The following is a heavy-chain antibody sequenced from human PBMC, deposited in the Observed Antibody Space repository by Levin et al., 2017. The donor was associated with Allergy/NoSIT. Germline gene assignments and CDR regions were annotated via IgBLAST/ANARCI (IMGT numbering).Heavy chain of an antibody. CDR3: ARDTVAARGSRYYYGMDV. CDR1: GFTFSSYS. D-gene: IGHD6-6*01. CDR2: ISSSSNYI. J-gene: IGHJ6*02. V-gene: IGHV3-21*01. Sequence: GGSLRLSCAASGFTFSSYSINWVRQAPGKGLEWVSSISSSSNYIYYADSVKGRFTISRDNAKNSLYLQMNSLRAEDTAVYYCARDTVAARGSRYYYGMDVWGQGTTVTVSS.